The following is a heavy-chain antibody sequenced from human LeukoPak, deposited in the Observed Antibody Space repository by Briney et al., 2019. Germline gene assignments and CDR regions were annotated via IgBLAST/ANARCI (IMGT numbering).Heavy chain of an antibody. CDR2: ISRTGNTI. D-gene: IGHD4-17*01. CDR1: GCIFNDYY. CDR3: ARDLGSSTVTTAFDY. J-gene: IGHJ4*02. Sequence: GGSLRLSCAASGCIFNDYYMSWIRQAPGKGLEWLSYISRTGNTIYYRDSVKGRFTISRDNANNLLHLQMDNLRAEDTAVYYCARDLGSSTVTTAFDYWGQGTLVTVSS. V-gene: IGHV3-11*01.